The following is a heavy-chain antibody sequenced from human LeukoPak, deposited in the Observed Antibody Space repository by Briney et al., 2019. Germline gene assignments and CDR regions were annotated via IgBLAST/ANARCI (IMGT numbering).Heavy chain of an antibody. J-gene: IGHJ4*02. CDR3: ARDWERAVFDY. Sequence: GGSLRLSCAASGFTVSSNYMSWVRQAPGKGLEWVSVIYSGGNTYYADSVKGRFTISRDNSKNTLYLQMNSLRAEDTAVYYCARDWERAVFDYWGQGTLVTVSS. CDR2: IYSGGNT. D-gene: IGHD1-26*01. CDR1: GFTVSSNY. V-gene: IGHV3-53*01.